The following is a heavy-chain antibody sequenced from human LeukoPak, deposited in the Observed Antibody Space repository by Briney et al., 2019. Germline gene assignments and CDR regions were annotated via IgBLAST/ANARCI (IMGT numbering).Heavy chain of an antibody. J-gene: IGHJ6*02. CDR2: IKSKTDGGTT. V-gene: IGHV3-15*01. CDR3: TTVQQLDYYYYGMDV. Sequence: GGSLRLSCAASGFTFSNAWMSWVRQAPGKGLEWVGRIKSKTDGGTTDYAAPVKGRFTISRDDSKNTLYLQMNSLKTEDTAVYYCTTVQQLDYYYYGMDVWGQGTTVTVSS. D-gene: IGHD6-13*01. CDR1: GFTFSNAW.